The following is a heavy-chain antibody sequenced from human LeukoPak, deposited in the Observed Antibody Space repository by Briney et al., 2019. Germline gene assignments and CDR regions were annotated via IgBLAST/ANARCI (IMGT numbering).Heavy chain of an antibody. CDR3: ATELRWKDH. Sequence: GASVKVSCKASRYTFTKYGISWVRQAPGQGLEWMGWISAYNGSINYAQKFQGRVTMTTDTSTSTAYMELRSVRSDDTAVYYCATELRWKDHWGQGTLVTVSS. D-gene: IGHD4-23*01. V-gene: IGHV1-18*01. CDR1: RYTFTKYG. CDR2: ISAYNGSI. J-gene: IGHJ4*02.